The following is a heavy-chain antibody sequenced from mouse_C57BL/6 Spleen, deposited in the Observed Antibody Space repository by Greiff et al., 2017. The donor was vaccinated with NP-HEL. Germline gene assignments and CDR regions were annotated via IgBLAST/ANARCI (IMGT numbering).Heavy chain of an antibody. J-gene: IGHJ4*01. Sequence: QVQLKQPGTELVKPGASVKLSCKASGYTFTSYWMHWVKQRPGQGLEWIGNINPSNGGTNYNEKFKSKATLTVDKSSSTAYMQLSSLTSEDSAVYYCARSIPDYYGSSYDAMDYWGQGTSVTVSS. CDR2: INPSNGGT. D-gene: IGHD1-1*01. CDR3: ARSIPDYYGSSYDAMDY. V-gene: IGHV1-53*01. CDR1: GYTFTSYW.